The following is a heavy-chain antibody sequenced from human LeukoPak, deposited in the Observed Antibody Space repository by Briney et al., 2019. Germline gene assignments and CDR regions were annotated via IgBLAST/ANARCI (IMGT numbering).Heavy chain of an antibody. CDR1: GYTFTSYA. CDR3: ARGGYYDFWSGDNWFDP. Sequence: ASVKVSCKASGYTFTSYAMNWVRQAPGQGLEWMGWINTNTGNPTYAQGFTGRFVFSLDTSVSTAYLQISSLKAEDTAVYYCARGGYYDFWSGDNWFDPWGQGTLVTVSS. D-gene: IGHD3-3*01. V-gene: IGHV7-4-1*02. J-gene: IGHJ5*02. CDR2: INTNTGNP.